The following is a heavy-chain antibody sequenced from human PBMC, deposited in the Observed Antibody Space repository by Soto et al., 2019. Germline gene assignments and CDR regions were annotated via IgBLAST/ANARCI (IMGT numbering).Heavy chain of an antibody. D-gene: IGHD6-13*01. J-gene: IGHJ6*02. V-gene: IGHV1-8*01. CDR3: ARHAAPWYGMDV. Sequence: GASVKVSCKASGYTFTSYDINWVRQATGQGLEWMGWMNPNSGNTGYAQKFQGRVTMTRNTSISTAYMELSSLRSEDTAVYYCARHAAPWYGMDVWGQGTTVTVSS. CDR1: GYTFTSYD. CDR2: MNPNSGNT.